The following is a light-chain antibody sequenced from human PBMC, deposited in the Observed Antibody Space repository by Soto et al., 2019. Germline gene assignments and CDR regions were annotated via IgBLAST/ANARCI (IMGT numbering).Light chain of an antibody. CDR1: QSVNNY. CDR3: QQRSNWPLT. J-gene: IGKJ4*01. CDR2: DAS. Sequence: EIVLTQSPATLSLSPGERATLSCRASQSVNNYLAWYQQKPGQAPRLLIYDASNRAAGIPARFSGSGSGTEFTLTISSREPEDFAVFYCQQRSNWPLTFGGGTKVEIK. V-gene: IGKV3-11*01.